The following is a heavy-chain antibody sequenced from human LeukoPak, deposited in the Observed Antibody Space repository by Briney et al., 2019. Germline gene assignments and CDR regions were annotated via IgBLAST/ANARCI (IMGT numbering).Heavy chain of an antibody. CDR3: ARLRLRRDKYDDSGYFPVGSVDF. V-gene: IGHV4-39*01. CDR1: GGSLSGRNFH. D-gene: IGHD3-22*01. Sequence: SETLSLTCTVSGGSLSGRNFHWVWLRQPPGKGLAWIGSVYYSGITHYNPSLKRRFTVSVDTSNNQFSLQLGSVTAADTAVYYCARLRLRRDKYDDSGYFPVGSVDFCGEGTQVTVSS. CDR2: VYYSGIT. J-gene: IGHJ4*02.